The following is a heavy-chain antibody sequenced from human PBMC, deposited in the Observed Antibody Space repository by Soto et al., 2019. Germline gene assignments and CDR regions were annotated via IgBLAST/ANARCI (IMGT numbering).Heavy chain of an antibody. Sequence: GASVKVSCKASGYTFTSYAMHWVRQAPGQRLEWMGWINAGNGNTKYSQKFQGRVTITRDTSASTAYMELSSLRSEDTAVYYCARDLEIQLWSFDYWGQGTLVTVSS. V-gene: IGHV1-3*01. D-gene: IGHD5-18*01. CDR1: GYTFTSYA. CDR2: INAGNGNT. CDR3: ARDLEIQLWSFDY. J-gene: IGHJ4*02.